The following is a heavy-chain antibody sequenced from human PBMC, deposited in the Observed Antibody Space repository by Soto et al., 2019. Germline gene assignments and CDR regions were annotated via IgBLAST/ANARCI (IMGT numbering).Heavy chain of an antibody. CDR3: TTTPNCGGDCYSDY. Sequence: GGSLRLSCAASGFTFSNAWRSWVRQAPGKGLEWVGRIKSKTDGGTTDYAAPVKGRFTIARDDSKNTLYLQMTSLKTEDSAVYYCTTTPNCGGDCYSDYWGQGTLVTVSS. CDR2: IKSKTDGGTT. CDR1: GFTFSNAW. V-gene: IGHV3-15*01. J-gene: IGHJ4*02. D-gene: IGHD2-21*02.